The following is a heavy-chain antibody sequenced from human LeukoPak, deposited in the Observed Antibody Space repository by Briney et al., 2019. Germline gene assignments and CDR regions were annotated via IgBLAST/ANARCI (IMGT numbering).Heavy chain of an antibody. CDR1: GGSFSGYY. D-gene: IGHD3-22*01. J-gene: IGHJ4*02. CDR3: ARGPAMIVVVITTGPFDY. CDR2: INHSGST. V-gene: IGHV4-34*01. Sequence: SETLSLTCAVYGGSFSGYYWSWIRQPPGKGLEWIGEINHSGSTNYNPSLKSRVTISVDTSKNQFSLKLSSVTAADTAVYYCARGPAMIVVVITTGPFDYWGQGTLVTVSS.